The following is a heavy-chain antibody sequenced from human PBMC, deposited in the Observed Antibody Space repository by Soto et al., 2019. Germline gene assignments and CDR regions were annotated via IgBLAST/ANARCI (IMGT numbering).Heavy chain of an antibody. CDR1: GGSFSGYY. CDR3: ARESHDILTGPPWVWYFDI. CDR2: INDRGSI. J-gene: IGHJ2*01. Sequence: QVQLQQWGAGPLRPLETLSLTCGVSGGSFSGYYWAWIRQSPGKGLEWIGEINDRGSINYNPSLKSRVSISFDTSKNHYSLNLRSVTAADTAVYYCARESHDILTGPPWVWYFDIWGRGTLVTVSS. D-gene: IGHD3-9*01. V-gene: IGHV4-34*01.